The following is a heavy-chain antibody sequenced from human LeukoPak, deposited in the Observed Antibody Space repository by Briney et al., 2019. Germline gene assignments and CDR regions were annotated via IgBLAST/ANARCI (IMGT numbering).Heavy chain of an antibody. CDR1: GYTFTSYA. CDR2: INPSGGST. Sequence: ASVKVSCKASGYTFTSYAMHWVRQAPGQGLEWMGIINPSGGSTSYAQKFQGRVTMTRDTSTSTVYMELSSLRSEDTAVYYCARALRSFGVVVPAAIRSSWFDPWGQGTLVTVSS. D-gene: IGHD2-2*01. J-gene: IGHJ5*02. CDR3: ARALRSFGVVVPAAIRSSWFDP. V-gene: IGHV1-46*01.